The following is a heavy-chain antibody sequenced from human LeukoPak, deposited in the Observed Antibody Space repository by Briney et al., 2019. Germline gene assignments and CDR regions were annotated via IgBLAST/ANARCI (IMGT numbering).Heavy chain of an antibody. J-gene: IGHJ4*02. CDR3: AGHHPRNTVDF. Sequence: KPSETLSLTCTVSGGSISSYYWSWIRQPPGKGLEWIAYISDIGSINYNPSLKSRVTISLDTSKNQFPLKLSSVTAADTAVYYCAGHHPRNTVDFWGQGTLVTVSS. V-gene: IGHV4-59*08. D-gene: IGHD2/OR15-2a*01. CDR1: GGSISSYY. CDR2: ISDIGSI.